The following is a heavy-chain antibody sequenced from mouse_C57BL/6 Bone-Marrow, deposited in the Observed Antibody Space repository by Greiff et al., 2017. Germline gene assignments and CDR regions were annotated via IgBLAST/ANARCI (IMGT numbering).Heavy chain of an antibody. V-gene: IGHV1-85*01. CDR3: ARAGTGYAMDY. D-gene: IGHD3-3*01. J-gene: IGHJ4*01. Sequence: VKLVESGPELVKPGASVKLSCKASGYTFTSYDINWVKQRPGQGLEWIGVIYPRDGSTKYNEKFKGKATLTVDTSSSTAYMELHSLTSEDSAVYFCARAGTGYAMDYWGQGTSVTVSS. CDR1: GYTFTSYD. CDR2: IYPRDGST.